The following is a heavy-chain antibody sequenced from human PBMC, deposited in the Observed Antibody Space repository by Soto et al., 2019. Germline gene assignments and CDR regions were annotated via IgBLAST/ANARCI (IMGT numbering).Heavy chain of an antibody. CDR1: GGSISSGGYY. CDR2: IYYSGST. V-gene: IGHV4-31*03. CDR3: ARADSGYDHTYYFDY. D-gene: IGHD5-12*01. Sequence: QVQLQESGPGLVKPSQTLSLTCTVSGGSISSGGYYWSWIRQHPGKGLEWIGYIYYSGSTYYNPSLKSRVTISVDTSKNQCSLKLSSVTAADTAVYYCARADSGYDHTYYFDYWGQGTLVTVSS. J-gene: IGHJ4*02.